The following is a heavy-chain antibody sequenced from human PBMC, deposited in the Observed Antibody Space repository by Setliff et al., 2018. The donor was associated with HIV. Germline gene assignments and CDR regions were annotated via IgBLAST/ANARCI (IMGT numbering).Heavy chain of an antibody. V-gene: IGHV3-11*01. D-gene: IGHD2-15*01. CDR1: GFTFSDYY. J-gene: IGHJ6*02. CDR3: AKTLPTLYPPHDYYFAMDV. Sequence: PGGSLRLSCAASGFTFSDYYMSWIRQAPGKGLEWVSYISSRGSTIYYADSLKGRFTISRDNSKNTLYLQMNSLRAEGTAVYYCAKTLPTLYPPHDYYFAMDVWGQGTTVTVSS. CDR2: ISSRGSTI.